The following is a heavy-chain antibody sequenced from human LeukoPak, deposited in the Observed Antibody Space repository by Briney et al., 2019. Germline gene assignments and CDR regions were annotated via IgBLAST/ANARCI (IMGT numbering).Heavy chain of an antibody. CDR3: ARGREKAEKWLQFDLFDY. V-gene: IGHV3-21*04. J-gene: IGHJ4*02. D-gene: IGHD5-24*01. CDR2: ISSSSSYI. CDR1: GFTFSSYA. Sequence: GGSLRLSCAVSGFTFSSYAMSWVRQAPGKGLEWVSSISSSSSYIYYADSVKGRFTISRDNAKNTLYLQMNSLRAEDTALYYCARGREKAEKWLQFDLFDYWGQGILVSVSS.